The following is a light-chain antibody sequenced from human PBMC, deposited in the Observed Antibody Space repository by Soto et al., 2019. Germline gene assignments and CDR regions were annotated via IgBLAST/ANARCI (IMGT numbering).Light chain of an antibody. CDR1: QSVSRN. CDR3: QQYGDWPPDT. Sequence: EIVMTQSPATLSVSPGERATLSCRASQSVSRNLAWYQQKPGQPPSLLIYDASTRATGGPGRFVGSGSGKDFPPTIDGPQSEDFAVYYCQQYGDWPPDTFGQGTKVEI. V-gene: IGKV3-15*01. J-gene: IGKJ2*01. CDR2: DAS.